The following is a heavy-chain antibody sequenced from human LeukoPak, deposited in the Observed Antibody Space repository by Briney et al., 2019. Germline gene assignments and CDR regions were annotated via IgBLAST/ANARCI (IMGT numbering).Heavy chain of an antibody. V-gene: IGHV3-33*01. CDR1: GFTFSSHG. CDR3: ARDPVNCSGGSCYSVLDY. J-gene: IGHJ4*02. CDR2: IWYDGSNK. D-gene: IGHD2-15*01. Sequence: PGGSLRLSCAASGFTFSSHGMHWVRQAPGKGLEWVAVIWYDGSNKYYADSVKGRFTISRDNSKNTLYLQMNSLRAEDTAVYYCARDPVNCSGGSCYSVLDYWGQGTLVTVSS.